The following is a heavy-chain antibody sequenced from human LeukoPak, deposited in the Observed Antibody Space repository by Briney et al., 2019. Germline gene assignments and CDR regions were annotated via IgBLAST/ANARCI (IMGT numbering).Heavy chain of an antibody. Sequence: GGSLRLSCAASGFTFSSYWMHWVRQAPGKGLVWVSGINSDGTYTNYADSVKGRFTISRDNAKNSLYLQMNSLRAEDSAVYYCARDIADMPGRDSYGYDYWGQGTLVTVSS. CDR2: INSDGTYT. V-gene: IGHV3-74*01. CDR3: ARDIADMPGRDSYGYDY. J-gene: IGHJ4*02. D-gene: IGHD5-18*01. CDR1: GFTFSSYW.